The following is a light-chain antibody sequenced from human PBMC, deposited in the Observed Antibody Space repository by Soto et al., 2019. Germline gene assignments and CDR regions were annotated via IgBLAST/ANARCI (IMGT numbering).Light chain of an antibody. Sequence: TQAPGTVSLCPGERGTLSCRASQSITSSYLNWYQQKPGQAPRLLIYGASTRAPGIPARFSGSGSETEFTLTISSLQSEDFAVYYCQHYNNWPPWTFGQGTKVDIK. V-gene: IGKV3-15*01. CDR1: QSITSSY. CDR3: QHYNNWPPWT. CDR2: GAS. J-gene: IGKJ1*01.